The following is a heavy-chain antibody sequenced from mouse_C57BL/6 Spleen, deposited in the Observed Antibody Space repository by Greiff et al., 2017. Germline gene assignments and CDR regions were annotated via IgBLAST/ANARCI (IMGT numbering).Heavy chain of an antibody. D-gene: IGHD3-2*02. J-gene: IGHJ2*01. CDR2: ISNGGGST. Sequence: EVQGVESGGGLVQPGGSLKLSCAASGFTFSDYYMYWVRQTPEKRLEWVAYISNGGGSTYYPDTVKGRFTISRDNAKNTLYLQMSRLKSEDTAMYYCARGDSSGYPYYFDYWGQGTTLTVSS. CDR1: GFTFSDYY. CDR3: ARGDSSGYPYYFDY. V-gene: IGHV5-12*01.